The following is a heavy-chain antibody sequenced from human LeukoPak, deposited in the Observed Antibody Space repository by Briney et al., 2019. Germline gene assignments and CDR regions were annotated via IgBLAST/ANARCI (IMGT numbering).Heavy chain of an antibody. V-gene: IGHV3-21*01. J-gene: IGHJ4*02. CDR3: ATETIGRHYDY. CDR1: GFTFSSCG. CDR2: IGPTGTDR. Sequence: GGSLRLSCAASGFTFSSCGFNWVRQAPGKGLEWVPSIGPTGTDRYYADSVRGRFTISRDNAKNSMYLQMDSLRDEDTAVYYCATETIGRHYDYWGQGTLLTVSS. D-gene: IGHD1-14*01.